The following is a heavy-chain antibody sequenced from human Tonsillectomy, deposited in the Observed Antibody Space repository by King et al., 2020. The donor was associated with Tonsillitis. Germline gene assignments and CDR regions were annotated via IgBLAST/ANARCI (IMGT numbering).Heavy chain of an antibody. CDR1: GYNFTSYW. Sequence: QLVQSGAEVKKPGASLKISCKGSGYNFTSYWIGWVRQMPGKGLEWMGLINPRDSDTRYSPSFQGQVTISADKSLSTAYLQWSSLKASDSAMYYCSRCAFCGADRPVVNPNYYYYYYMDVWGKGTTVTVS. CDR2: INPRDSDT. D-gene: IGHD2-21*02. V-gene: IGHV5-51*03. CDR3: SRCAFCGADRPVVNPNYYYYYYMDV. J-gene: IGHJ6*03.